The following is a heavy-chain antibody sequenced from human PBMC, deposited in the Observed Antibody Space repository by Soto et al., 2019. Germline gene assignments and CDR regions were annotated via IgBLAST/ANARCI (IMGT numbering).Heavy chain of an antibody. V-gene: IGHV1-3*01. CDR3: AGAVRLDGVVVLWFDP. CDR2: INAGNGNT. J-gene: IGHJ5*02. D-gene: IGHD2-2*01. CDR1: GYTFTSYA. Sequence: ASVKVSCKASGYTFTSYAMHWVRQAPGQRLEWMGWINAGNGNTKYSQKFQGRVTITRDTSSSTAYLELRSLRSADTAVFYCAGAVRLDGVVVLWFDPWGQGTLVTVFS.